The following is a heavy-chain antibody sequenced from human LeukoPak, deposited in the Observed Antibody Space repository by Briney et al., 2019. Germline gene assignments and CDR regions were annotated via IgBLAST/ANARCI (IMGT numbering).Heavy chain of an antibody. CDR1: GFTFSTYP. D-gene: IGHD3/OR15-3a*01. Sequence: GGSLRLSCAASGFTFSTYPMTWVRQAPGKGLEWVSLVTNNGGRTFYADSVKGRFTISRDNSKDTLYLQMNSLRAEDTAVYYCAARKGTDSRWIFNMWGQGTLVTVSS. CDR2: VTNNGGRT. V-gene: IGHV3-23*01. CDR3: AARKGTDSRWIFNM. J-gene: IGHJ3*02.